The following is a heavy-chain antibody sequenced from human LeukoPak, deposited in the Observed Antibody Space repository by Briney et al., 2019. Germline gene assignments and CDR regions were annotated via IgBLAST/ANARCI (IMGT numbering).Heavy chain of an antibody. CDR1: GGSFSGYY. CDR2: INHSGST. D-gene: IGHD3-3*01. J-gene: IGHJ6*01. Sequence: SETLSLTCAVYGGSFSGYYWSWIRQPPGKGLEWIGEINHSGSTNYNPSLKSRVTISVDTSKNQFPLKLSSVTAADTAVYYCARLFPFYDFWSGYSSYGMDVWGQGTTVTVSS. CDR3: ARLFPFYDFWSGYSSYGMDV. V-gene: IGHV4-34*01.